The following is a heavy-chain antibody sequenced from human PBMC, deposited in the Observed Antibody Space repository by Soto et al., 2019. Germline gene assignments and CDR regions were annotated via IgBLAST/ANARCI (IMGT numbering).Heavy chain of an antibody. J-gene: IGHJ4*02. CDR3: AMSFYGDGLDY. CDR2: FHYSETT. D-gene: IGHD4-17*01. V-gene: IGHV4-61*01. Sequence: PSETLSLTCTVSGGSISSGPYSWGWIRQPPGEGLEWIGSFHYSETTYYNPSLKSRVTISVDTSKNQFSLKLSSVTAADTAVYYCAMSFYGDGLDYWGQGTLVTVSS. CDR1: GGSISSGPYS.